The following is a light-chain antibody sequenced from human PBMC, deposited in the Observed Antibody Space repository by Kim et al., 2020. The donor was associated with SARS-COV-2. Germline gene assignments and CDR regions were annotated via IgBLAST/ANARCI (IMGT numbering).Light chain of an antibody. Sequence: RQTATLTCTGNSNNVGYQGAAWLQHPQGHPPKLLSYRNNNRPSGISERFSASRSGNTASLTITGLQPEDEADYYCSAWDSSLYAHVFGPGTKVTVL. CDR2: RNN. J-gene: IGLJ1*01. CDR3: SAWDSSLYAHV. V-gene: IGLV10-54*01. CDR1: SNNVGYQG.